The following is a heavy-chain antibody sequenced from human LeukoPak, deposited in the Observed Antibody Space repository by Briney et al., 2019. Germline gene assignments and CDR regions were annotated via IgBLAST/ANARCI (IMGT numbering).Heavy chain of an antibody. D-gene: IGHD6-13*01. CDR3: ARGGYIFHP. V-gene: IGHV4-34*01. J-gene: IGHJ5*02. CDR2: INHSGST. Sequence: PSETLSLTCAVYGGSFSGYYWSWIRQPPGKGPEWIGEINHSGSTNYNPSLKSRVTISVDTSRNQFSLKLNSVTAADTAVYYCARGGYIFHPWGQGTRVTVSS. CDR1: GGSFSGYY.